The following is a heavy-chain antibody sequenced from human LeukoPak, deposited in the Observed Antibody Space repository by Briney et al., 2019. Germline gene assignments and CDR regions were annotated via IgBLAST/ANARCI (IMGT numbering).Heavy chain of an antibody. J-gene: IGHJ4*02. D-gene: IGHD3-3*01. Sequence: ASVKVSCKAAGYTFTSYDINWVRQAPGQGLEGMGWMNPNSGSTVYAQKSQGRVTMTRNTSISTAYIELSSLRSEDTAVYYCARGSVGYDFWSGYYDSDYWGQGTLVTVSS. CDR3: ARGSVGYDFWSGYYDSDY. V-gene: IGHV1-8*01. CDR2: MNPNSGST. CDR1: GYTFTSYD.